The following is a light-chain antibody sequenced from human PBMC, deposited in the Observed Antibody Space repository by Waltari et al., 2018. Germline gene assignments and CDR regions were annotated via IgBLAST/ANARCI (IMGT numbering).Light chain of an antibody. V-gene: IGKV3-20*01. CDR2: GAS. CDR1: QSVNYY. CDR3: QQYDRSPPTYT. Sequence: DIVLTQSPGTLSLSPGERATLSCRTSQSVNYYLALYQQNPGQAPRLLIYGASTRATGVPERFSGSGSGTDFTLTISRLEPEDFAVYYCQQYDRSPPTYTFGQGTKLEIK. J-gene: IGKJ2*01.